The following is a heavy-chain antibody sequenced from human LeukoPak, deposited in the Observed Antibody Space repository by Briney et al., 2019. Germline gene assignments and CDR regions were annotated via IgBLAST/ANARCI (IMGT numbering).Heavy chain of an antibody. CDR3: AREIPNCSGGSCYSIWFDP. D-gene: IGHD2-15*01. CDR2: ISAYNGNT. CDR1: GYTFTSYG. V-gene: IGHV1-18*01. J-gene: IGHJ5*02. Sequence: ASVKVSCKASGYTFTSYGISWVRQAPGQGLEWMGWISAYNGNTNYAQKLQDRVTMTTDTSTSTAYMELRSLRSDDTAVYYCAREIPNCSGGSCYSIWFDPWGQGTLVTVSS.